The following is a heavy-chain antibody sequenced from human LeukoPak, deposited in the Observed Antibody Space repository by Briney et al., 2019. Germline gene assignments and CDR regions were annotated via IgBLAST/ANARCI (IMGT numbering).Heavy chain of an antibody. J-gene: IGHJ4*02. CDR2: IYYSGST. CDR3: ARVSDNYYDSSGYYQYYFDY. CDR1: GGSFSSYY. D-gene: IGHD3-22*01. Sequence: SETLSLTCTVSGGSFSSYYWSWIRQPPGKGLEWIGYIYYSGSTNYNPSLKSRVTISVDTSKNQFSLKLSSVTAADTAVYYCARVSDNYYDSSGYYQYYFDYWGQGTLVTVSS. V-gene: IGHV4-59*01.